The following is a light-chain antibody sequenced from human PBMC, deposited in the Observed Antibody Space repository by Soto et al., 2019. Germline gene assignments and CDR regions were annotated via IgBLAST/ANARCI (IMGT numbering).Light chain of an antibody. CDR1: QSISTF. CDR3: QQYNNWPIT. Sequence: VMTQSPATLSVAPGERATLSCRASQSISTFLAWYQQKPGQAPRLLIYGASTRATGIPARFSGSGSGTEFTLTISSLQSEDFAVYYCQQYNNWPITFGQGTRLEIK. CDR2: GAS. V-gene: IGKV3-15*01. J-gene: IGKJ5*01.